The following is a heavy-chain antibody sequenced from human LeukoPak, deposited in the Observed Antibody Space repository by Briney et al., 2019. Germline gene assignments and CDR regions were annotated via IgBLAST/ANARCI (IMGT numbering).Heavy chain of an antibody. V-gene: IGHV1-2*02. J-gene: IGHJ4*02. CDR2: INPNSGGT. CDR1: GYTFTGYY. Sequence: ASVKVSCKASGYTFTGYYMHWVRQAPGQGLEWMGWINPNSGGTNYAQKFQGRVTMTRDTSISTAYMELSRLRSDDTAVYYCARDSVTGEGPIDYWGQGTLVTVSS. CDR3: ARDSVTGEGPIDY. D-gene: IGHD7-27*01.